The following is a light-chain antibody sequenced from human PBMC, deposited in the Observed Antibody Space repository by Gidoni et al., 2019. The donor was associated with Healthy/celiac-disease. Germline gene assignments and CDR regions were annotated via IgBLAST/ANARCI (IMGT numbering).Light chain of an antibody. Sequence: DIVMIQSPAPLAVSLGERATINCKSSQSVLYSSNNKNYLAWYQQKPGQPPKLLIYWASTRESGVPDRFSGSGSGTDFTLTISSLQAEDVAVYYCQQYYSTPPYTFGQGTRLEIK. CDR3: QQYYSTPPYT. J-gene: IGKJ2*01. CDR2: WAS. CDR1: QSVLYSSNNKNY. V-gene: IGKV4-1*01.